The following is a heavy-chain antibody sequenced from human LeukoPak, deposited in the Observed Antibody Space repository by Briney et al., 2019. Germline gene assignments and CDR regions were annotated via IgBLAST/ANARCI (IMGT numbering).Heavy chain of an antibody. CDR1: GYTFTGYY. D-gene: IGHD6-19*01. CDR3: ARSGDSSGWYNWFDP. V-gene: IGHV1-2*02. CDR2: INPNSGGT. J-gene: IGHJ5*02. Sequence: ASVKVSCKASGYTFTGYYMHWVRQAPGQGLEWMGWINPNSGGTNYAQKFQGRVTMTRDTSISTAYMELNRLRSDDTAVYYCARSGDSSGWYNWFDPWGQGTLVTVSS.